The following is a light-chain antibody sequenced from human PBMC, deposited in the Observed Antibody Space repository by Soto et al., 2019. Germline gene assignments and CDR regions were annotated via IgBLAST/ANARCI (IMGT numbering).Light chain of an antibody. CDR1: SSDVGAYKY. V-gene: IGLV2-8*01. Sequence: HSALTQPPSASGSPGQSVTISCTGTSSDVGAYKYVSWYQQYPGKAPKLMIYEVTKRPSGVPDRFSGSKSGNTASLTVSGLQDEDEADYCCTSYVGNDIWVFGGGTKLTVL. CDR3: TSYVGNDIWV. CDR2: EVT. J-gene: IGLJ3*02.